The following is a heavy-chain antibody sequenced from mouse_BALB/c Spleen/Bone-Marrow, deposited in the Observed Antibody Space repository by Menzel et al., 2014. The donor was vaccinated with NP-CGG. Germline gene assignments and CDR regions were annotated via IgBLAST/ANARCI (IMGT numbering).Heavy chain of an antibody. CDR3: AREGGYYYGSSPYFDV. J-gene: IGHJ1*01. CDR1: GYSFTGYF. Sequence: EVQLQQSGPELVKPGASVKISCKASGYSFTGYFMNWVMQSHGKSLEWIGRINPYNGDTFYNQKFKSKATLTVDKSSSTAHMEIRSLASEDSAVYYCAREGGYYYGSSPYFDVWGAGTTVTVSS. V-gene: IGHV1-20*02. D-gene: IGHD1-1*01. CDR2: INPYNGDT.